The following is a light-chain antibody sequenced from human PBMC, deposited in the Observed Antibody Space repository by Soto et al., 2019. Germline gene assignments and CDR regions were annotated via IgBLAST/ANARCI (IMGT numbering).Light chain of an antibody. Sequence: QLVLTQPPSVSGAPGQRVTISCTGSSSNIGAGYDVHWYQQLPGTAPKLLIYGNSNRPSGVPDRFSGSKSGTSASLAITGLQAEAEADYYCQSYDSSLSAWVFGGGTKLTVL. CDR1: SSNIGAGYD. J-gene: IGLJ3*02. CDR2: GNS. CDR3: QSYDSSLSAWV. V-gene: IGLV1-40*01.